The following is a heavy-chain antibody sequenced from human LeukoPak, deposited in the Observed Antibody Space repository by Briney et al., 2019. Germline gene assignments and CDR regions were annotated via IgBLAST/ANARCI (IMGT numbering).Heavy chain of an antibody. CDR3: AARIAAAGIYYYYYMDV. Sequence: SVKVSCKASGGTFSSYAISWVRQAPGQGLEWMGGIIPIFGTANYAQKFQGRVTITTDESTSTAYMELSSLRSEDTAVYYCAARIAAAGIYYYYYMDVWGKGTTVTVSS. V-gene: IGHV1-69*05. CDR2: IIPIFGTA. D-gene: IGHD6-13*01. J-gene: IGHJ6*03. CDR1: GGTFSSYA.